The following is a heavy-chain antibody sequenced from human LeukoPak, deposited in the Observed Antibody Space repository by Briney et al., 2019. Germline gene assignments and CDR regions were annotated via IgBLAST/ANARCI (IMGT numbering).Heavy chain of an antibody. CDR3: AKIKNLGRKVVPAASFDY. Sequence: GGSLRLSCAASGFTFSNGWMNWVRQAPGKGLEWVGRVKSKTDGGTTDYDESVKGRFSVSRDDSKNTLYLEMNNLKTEDTAVYYCAKIKNLGRKVVPAASFDYWGQGTLVTVSS. J-gene: IGHJ4*02. CDR2: VKSKTDGGTT. D-gene: IGHD2-2*01. CDR1: GFTFSNGW. V-gene: IGHV3-15*01.